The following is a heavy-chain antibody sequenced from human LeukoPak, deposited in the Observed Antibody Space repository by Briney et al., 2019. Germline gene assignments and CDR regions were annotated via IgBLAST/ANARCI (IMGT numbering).Heavy chain of an antibody. V-gene: IGHV4-59*01. J-gene: IGHJ5*02. Sequence: SETLSLTCTVSGDSITTYYWSWIRQPPGKGLEWIGYIYHRGDTKYNPSLKSRVTMSIDASTNQFALKLDSVTAADTAVYYCASGGSYFWFDPWGPGILVTVSS. D-gene: IGHD1-26*01. CDR1: GDSITTYY. CDR3: ASGGSYFWFDP. CDR2: IYHRGDT.